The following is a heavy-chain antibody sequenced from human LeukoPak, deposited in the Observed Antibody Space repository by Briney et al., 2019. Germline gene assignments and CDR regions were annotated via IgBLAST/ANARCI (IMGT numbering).Heavy chain of an antibody. CDR3: ARDAWLED. CDR1: GFTFNTYT. D-gene: IGHD5-12*01. J-gene: IGHJ4*02. Sequence: GGSLRLSCAASGFTFNTYTMNWVRQAPGKGLEWVSCISSTSIYTYYASSVKGRFTISRDNAKNSLYLQMNSLRAEDTAVYYCARDAWLEDWGQGTLVTVYS. V-gene: IGHV3-21*01. CDR2: ISSTSIYT.